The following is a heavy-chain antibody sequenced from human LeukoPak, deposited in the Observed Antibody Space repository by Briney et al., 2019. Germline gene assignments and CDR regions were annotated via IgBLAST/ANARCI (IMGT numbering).Heavy chain of an antibody. V-gene: IGHV1-2*02. Sequence: ASVKVSCKASGYTFTGYYMHWVRQAPGQGLEWMGWINPNSGGTNYAQKLQGRVTMTTDTSTSTAYMELRSLRSDDTAVYYCARGGQWLVYRNWFDPWGQGTLVTVSS. CDR2: INPNSGGT. CDR3: ARGGQWLVYRNWFDP. CDR1: GYTFTGYY. D-gene: IGHD6-19*01. J-gene: IGHJ5*02.